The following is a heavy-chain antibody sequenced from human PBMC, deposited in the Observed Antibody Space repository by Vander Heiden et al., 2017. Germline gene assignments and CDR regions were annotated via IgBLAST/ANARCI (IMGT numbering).Heavy chain of an antibody. Sequence: QVQMVQSGTEVTKPGASVTVSCKASGYTFTDHGNSWVRQAPGQGLEWMGWISPFNGNTNYPRKFEDRVTMTTDTSTNTAYMELRSLKSDDTAVYFCARDELGPFDSWGQGTLVTVSS. CDR3: ARDELGPFDS. CDR2: ISPFNGNT. V-gene: IGHV1-18*04. D-gene: IGHD1-26*01. J-gene: IGHJ4*02. CDR1: GYTFTDHG.